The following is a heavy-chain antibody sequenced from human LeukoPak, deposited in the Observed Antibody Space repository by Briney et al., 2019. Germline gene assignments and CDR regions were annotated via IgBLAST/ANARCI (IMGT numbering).Heavy chain of an antibody. D-gene: IGHD5-18*01. V-gene: IGHV3-30*18. J-gene: IGHJ4*02. CDR3: AKETPVGQLWSYYFDY. CDR1: GFTFSSYG. CDR2: ISYDGSNK. Sequence: PGGSLRLSCAASGFTFSSYGMHWVRQAPGKGLEWVAVISYDGSNKYYADSVKGRFTISRDNSKNTLYLQMNSLRAEDTAVYYCAKETPVGQLWSYYFDYWGQGTLVTVSS.